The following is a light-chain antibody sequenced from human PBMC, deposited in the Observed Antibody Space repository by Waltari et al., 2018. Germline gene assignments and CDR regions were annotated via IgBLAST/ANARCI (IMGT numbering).Light chain of an antibody. Sequence: QSALTQPASVSGSPGQSITISCTGTSSDIGSYNLFSWYQQHPDKAPKLLIYEATKRPSGVSDRFSGSRSGNTASLTISGLQAEDEADYYCCSYAGPSTYVFGTATRVTVL. CDR1: SSDIGSYNL. V-gene: IGLV2-23*01. CDR2: EAT. CDR3: CSYAGPSTYV. J-gene: IGLJ1*01.